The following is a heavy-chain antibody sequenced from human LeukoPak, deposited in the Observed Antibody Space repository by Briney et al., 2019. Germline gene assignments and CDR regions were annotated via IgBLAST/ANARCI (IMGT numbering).Heavy chain of an antibody. J-gene: IGHJ4*02. Sequence: GASVKVSCKASGYTFTGYYMHWVRQAPGQGLEWMGWINPNSGGTNYAQKFQGRVTMTRDTSISTAYMELSRLRSDDTAVYYCARGGCSGGSCLLNDHWGQGTLVTVSS. CDR2: INPNSGGT. D-gene: IGHD2-15*01. V-gene: IGHV1-2*02. CDR1: GYTFTGYY. CDR3: ARGGCSGGSCLLNDH.